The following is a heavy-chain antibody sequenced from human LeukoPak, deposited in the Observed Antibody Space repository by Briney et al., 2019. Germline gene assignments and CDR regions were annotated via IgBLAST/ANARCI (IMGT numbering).Heavy chain of an antibody. V-gene: IGHV1-18*01. D-gene: IGHD3-22*01. CDR1: GYTFTNYV. J-gene: IGHJ4*02. CDR3: ARDMGGINSSGYPEFDY. Sequence: GGAVKVSRTASGYTFTNYVISGVRQAPGQGLEWMGRICAYNGNTNYAQKLQGRVNMTTDTSTSTAYMELRGQRSDDTAVYDCARDMGGINSSGYPEFDYWGQGTLVTVSS. CDR2: ICAYNGNT.